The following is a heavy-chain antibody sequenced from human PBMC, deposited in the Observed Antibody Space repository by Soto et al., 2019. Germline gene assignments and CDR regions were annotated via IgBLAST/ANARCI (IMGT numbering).Heavy chain of an antibody. CDR1: GYTFTSYG. CDR3: ARDAKTATSTYYDFWSDKTPLGRGMDV. J-gene: IGHJ6*02. V-gene: IGHV1-18*01. Sequence: QVQLVQSGAEVKKPGASVKVSCKASGYTFTSYGISWVRQAPGQGLEWMGWISAYNGNTNYAQKLQGRVTMTTDTSTSTAYMELRSLRSDDTAVYYCARDAKTATSTYYDFWSDKTPLGRGMDVWGQGTTVTVSS. D-gene: IGHD3-3*01. CDR2: ISAYNGNT.